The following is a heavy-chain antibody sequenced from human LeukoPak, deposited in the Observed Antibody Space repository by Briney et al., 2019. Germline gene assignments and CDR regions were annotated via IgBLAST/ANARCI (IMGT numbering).Heavy chain of an antibody. J-gene: IGHJ5*02. V-gene: IGHV3-33*01. CDR2: IWSDGTRE. CDR3: ARGVAENGNPNYFDP. Sequence: GTSLRLSCAASGFIFSSYAMHWVRQAPGTGLEWVAVIWSDGTREYYIDSVEGRFTISRDNSKNTLYLQMNSLRAEDTAVYSCARGVAENGNPNYFDPWGRGTLVTVSS. D-gene: IGHD6-13*01. CDR1: GFIFSSYA.